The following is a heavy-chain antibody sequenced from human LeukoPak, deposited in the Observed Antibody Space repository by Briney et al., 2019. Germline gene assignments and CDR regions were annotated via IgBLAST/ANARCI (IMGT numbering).Heavy chain of an antibody. CDR2: INPNSGGT. V-gene: IGHV1-2*06. D-gene: IGHD6-19*01. CDR3: ADIAVAGDFDY. J-gene: IGHJ4*02. CDR1: GYTFTGYY. Sequence: ASVKVSCRASGYTFTGYYMHWVRQAPGQGLEWMGRINPNSGGTNYAQKFQGRVTMTRGTSISTAYMELSRLRSDDTAVYYCADIAVAGDFDYWGQGTLVTVSS.